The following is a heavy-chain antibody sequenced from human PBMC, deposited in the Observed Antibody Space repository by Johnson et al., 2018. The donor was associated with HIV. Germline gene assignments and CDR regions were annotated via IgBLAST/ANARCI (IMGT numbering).Heavy chain of an antibody. CDR2: IKSKTDGGTT. D-gene: IGHD3-16*01. V-gene: IGHV3-15*01. Sequence: VQLVESGGGLIQPGGSLRLSCAASGFTVSSNYMSWVRQAPGKGLEWVGRIKSKTDGGTTDHAAPVKGRFSISRDDSKNTLYLQMNSLKTEDTAVYYCATGFGPAFEMWGQGTMVTVSS. CDR1: GFTVSSNY. J-gene: IGHJ3*02. CDR3: ATGFGPAFEM.